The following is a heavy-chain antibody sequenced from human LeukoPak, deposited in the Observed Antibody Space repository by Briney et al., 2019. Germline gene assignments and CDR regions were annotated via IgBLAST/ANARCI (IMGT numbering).Heavy chain of an antibody. CDR1: GFTFTIFG. D-gene: IGHD3-3*01. Sequence: GGSLRLSCAASGFTFTIFGLSWVRQAPGKGPEWVSYIDARSGITYYADSVQGRFTLSRDNARESVFLQMDSLRVDDTAVYYCARTYDFGRGPPGDAFDNWGPGTWVIVSS. J-gene: IGHJ3*02. CDR3: ARTYDFGRGPPGDAFDN. V-gene: IGHV3-48*01. CDR2: IDARSGIT.